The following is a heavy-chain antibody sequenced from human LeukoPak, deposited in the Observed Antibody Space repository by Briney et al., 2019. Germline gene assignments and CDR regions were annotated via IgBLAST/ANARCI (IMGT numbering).Heavy chain of an antibody. CDR3: AKDPHKLLPDLDTVAGNYFDY. D-gene: IGHD5-12*01. Sequence: GGSLRLSCSVSAFTFNTFDNFAMNWVRQAPGKGLEWVAAISESGASTYYAASVKGRFTISRDNSENTLYLQMHGLRAGDTAVYYCAKDPHKLLPDLDTVAGNYFDYWGQGTLVTVSS. CDR1: AFTFNTFDNFA. V-gene: IGHV3-23*01. CDR2: ISESGAST. J-gene: IGHJ4*02.